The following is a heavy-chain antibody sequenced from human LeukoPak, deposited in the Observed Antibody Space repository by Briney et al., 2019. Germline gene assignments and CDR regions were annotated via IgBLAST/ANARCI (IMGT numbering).Heavy chain of an antibody. D-gene: IGHD3-10*01. CDR2: MNPNSGNT. J-gene: IGHJ4*02. V-gene: IGHV1-8*01. CDR3: ARESITMVRGVRGCWGY. CDR1: GYTFTSYD. Sequence: GASVKVSCKASGYTFTSYDINWVRQATGQGLEWMGWMNPNSGNTGYAQKFQGRVTMTRNTSISTAYMELSSLRSEDTAVYYCARESITMVRGVRGCWGYWGQGTLVTVSS.